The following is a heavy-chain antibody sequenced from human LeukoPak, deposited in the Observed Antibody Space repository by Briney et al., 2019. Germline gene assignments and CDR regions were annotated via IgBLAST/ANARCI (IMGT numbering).Heavy chain of an antibody. CDR3: ARDLNGDIDY. Sequence: ASVKVSCKASGGTFSSYAINWVRQAPGQGLEWMGWINPNSGGTNYAQKFQGRVSMTRDTSITTAYMQLSRLRSDDAAVYYCARDLNGDIDYWGQGTLVTVSS. CDR1: GGTFSSYA. J-gene: IGHJ4*02. D-gene: IGHD7-27*01. V-gene: IGHV1-2*02. CDR2: INPNSGGT.